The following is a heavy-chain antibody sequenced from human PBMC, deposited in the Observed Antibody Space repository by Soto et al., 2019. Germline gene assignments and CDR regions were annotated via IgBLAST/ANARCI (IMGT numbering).Heavy chain of an antibody. V-gene: IGHV4-30-4*01. CDR2: IYYSGST. J-gene: IGHJ4*02. CDR3: ARAHCTNGVCPFDH. D-gene: IGHD2-8*01. Sequence: SETLSLTCTVSGGSTSSGDYYWSWIRQPPGKGLEWIGYIYYSGSTYYNPSLKSRVTISVDTSKNQFSLKLSSVTAADTAVYYCARAHCTNGVCPFDHWGQGTLVTVSS. CDR1: GGSTSSGDYY.